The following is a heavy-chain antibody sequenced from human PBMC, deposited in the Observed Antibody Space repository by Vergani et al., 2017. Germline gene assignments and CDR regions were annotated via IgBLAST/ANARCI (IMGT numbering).Heavy chain of an antibody. CDR3: AKDSPRGKTNYYDYYMDV. D-gene: IGHD3-10*01. Sequence: EVQLVESGGGLVKPGGSLRLSCAASGFTFSSYSMNWVRQAPGKGLEWVSSISSSSSYIYYADSVKGRFTISRDNAKNSLYLQMNSLRAEDTAVYYCAKDSPRGKTNYYDYYMDVWGKGTTVTVSS. CDR2: ISSSSSYI. J-gene: IGHJ6*03. CDR1: GFTFSSYS. V-gene: IGHV3-21*01.